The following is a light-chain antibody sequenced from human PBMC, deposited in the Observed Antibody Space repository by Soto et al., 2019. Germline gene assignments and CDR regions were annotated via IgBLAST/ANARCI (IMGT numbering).Light chain of an antibody. V-gene: IGKV3D-7*01. J-gene: IGKJ5*01. CDR3: QQDYDLPIT. Sequence: EIVMTQSPATLSLSPGEIATLSCRASQTVSSGYLSWYQQKPGQAPRLLIYGASTRATGIPTRFSGSGSGPDFTLTISSLQPEDVAVYYCQQDYDLPITLGQGTRLEIK. CDR1: QTVSSGY. CDR2: GAS.